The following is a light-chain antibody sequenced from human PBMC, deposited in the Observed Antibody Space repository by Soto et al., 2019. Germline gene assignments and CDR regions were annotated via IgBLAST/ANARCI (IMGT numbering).Light chain of an antibody. J-gene: IGKJ5*01. Sequence: EIVLTQSPSTLSLSTGERATLSCRASQSVRSYLAWYQQKPGQAPRLLIYDASNRATGIPARFSGSGSGTDFTLTINSLEPEDFAVYYCQQRSNWITFGQGTRLEI. V-gene: IGKV3-11*01. CDR3: QQRSNWIT. CDR2: DAS. CDR1: QSVRSY.